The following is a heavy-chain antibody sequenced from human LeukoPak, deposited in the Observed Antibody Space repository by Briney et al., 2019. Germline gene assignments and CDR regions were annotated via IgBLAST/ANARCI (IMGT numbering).Heavy chain of an antibody. V-gene: IGHV4-61*02. CDR1: GGSISSGSYY. Sequence: SETLSLTCTVSGGSISSGSYYWSWIRQPAGKGLEWIGRIYTSGSTNYNPSLKSRVTISVDTSKNQFSLKLSSVTAADTAVYYCARDVVAARGSFDYWGQGTLVTVSS. D-gene: IGHD2-2*01. J-gene: IGHJ4*02. CDR2: IYTSGST. CDR3: ARDVVAARGSFDY.